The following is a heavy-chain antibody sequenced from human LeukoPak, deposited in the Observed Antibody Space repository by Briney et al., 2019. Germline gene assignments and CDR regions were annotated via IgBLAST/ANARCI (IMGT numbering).Heavy chain of an antibody. CDR3: AKELTKDGDD. V-gene: IGHV3-74*01. J-gene: IGHJ4*02. CDR1: GFSFYNYW. D-gene: IGHD2-8*01. Sequence: GGSLRLSCAASGFSFYNYWMHWVRQAPGKGLVWVSRINSDGSRMTYADSVKGRFTISRDNAKNTLYLQMNSLRAEDAAVYYCAKELTKDGDDWGQGTLVTVSS. CDR2: INSDGSRM.